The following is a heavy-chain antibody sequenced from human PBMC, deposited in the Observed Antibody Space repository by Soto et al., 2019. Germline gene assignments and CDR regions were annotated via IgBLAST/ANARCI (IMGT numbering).Heavy chain of an antibody. J-gene: IGHJ3*02. V-gene: IGHV1-69*12. D-gene: IGHD3-22*01. CDR2: IILIFGTA. CDR3: ARDRGTYYYDSSGYPEDAFDI. CDR1: GGTFSSYA. Sequence: QVQLVQSGAEVKKPGSSVKVSCKASGGTFSSYAISWVRQAPGQGLEWMGGIILIFGTANYAQKFQGRVTITADESTSTVYMELSSLRSEDTAVYYCARDRGTYYYDSSGYPEDAFDIWGQGTMVTVSS.